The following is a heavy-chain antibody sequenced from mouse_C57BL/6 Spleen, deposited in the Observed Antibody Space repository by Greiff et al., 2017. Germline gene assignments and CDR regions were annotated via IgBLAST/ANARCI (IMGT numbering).Heavy chain of an antibody. J-gene: IGHJ2*01. CDR2: IYPGSGNT. V-gene: IGHV1-76*01. CDR3: ARGFDY. CDR1: GYTFTDYY. Sequence: QVQLQQSGAELVRPGASVKLSCKASGYTFTDYYINWVKQRPGQGLEWIARIYPGSGNTYYNEKFKGKASLPAEKSSSTAYMQLSSLTSEASAVYFCARGFDYWGQGTTLTVSS.